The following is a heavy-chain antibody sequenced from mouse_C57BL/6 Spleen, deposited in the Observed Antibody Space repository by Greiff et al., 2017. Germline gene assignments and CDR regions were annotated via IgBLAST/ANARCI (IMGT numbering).Heavy chain of an antibody. CDR1: GYTFTSYW. V-gene: IGHV1-72*01. D-gene: IGHD1-1*01. CDR3: ARMCAETTGRDFDV. Sequence: QVQLQQSGAELVKPGASVKLSCKASGYTFTSYWMHWVKQRPGRGLEWIGRIAPKSGGTKYNEKFKSKATLPVDKPSSTAYMQLSGLTSEDSAVDYWARMCAETTGRDFDVWGTGTTVTVSS. J-gene: IGHJ1*03. CDR2: IAPKSGGT.